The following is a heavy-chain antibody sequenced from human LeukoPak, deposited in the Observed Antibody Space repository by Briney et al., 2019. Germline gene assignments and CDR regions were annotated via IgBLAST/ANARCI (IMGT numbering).Heavy chain of an antibody. Sequence: SGGSLKLSCAASGFTFSGSAMHWVRQASGKGLEWVGRIRSKANSYATAYAASVKGRFTISRDDSKNTAYLQMNSLKTEDTAVYYCTRRAAYYYGMDVWGQGTTVTVSS. J-gene: IGHJ6*02. D-gene: IGHD6-13*01. V-gene: IGHV3-73*01. CDR3: TRRAAYYYGMDV. CDR1: GFTFSGSA. CDR2: IRSKANSYAT.